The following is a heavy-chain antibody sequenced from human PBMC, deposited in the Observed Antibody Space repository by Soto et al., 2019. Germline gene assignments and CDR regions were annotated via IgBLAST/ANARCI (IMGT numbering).Heavy chain of an antibody. Sequence: PSETLSLTCTVSGGSISSGGYYWSWIRQHPGKGLEWIGYIYYSGSTYYNPSLKSRVTISVDTSKNQFSLKLSSVTAADTAVYYCARHTHYGSGSYTNPYYYYYYMDVWGKGTTVTVSS. CDR1: GGSISSGGYY. CDR3: ARHTHYGSGSYTNPYYYYYYMDV. V-gene: IGHV4-31*03. D-gene: IGHD3-10*01. J-gene: IGHJ6*03. CDR2: IYYSGST.